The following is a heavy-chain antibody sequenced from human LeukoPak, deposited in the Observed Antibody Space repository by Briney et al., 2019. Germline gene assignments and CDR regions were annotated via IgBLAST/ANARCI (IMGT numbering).Heavy chain of an antibody. CDR2: ISGSGGST. J-gene: IGHJ4*02. V-gene: IGHV3-23*01. Sequence: GGSLRLSCAASGFTFSSYAMSWVRQAPGKGLEWVSGISGSGGSTYYADSVKGRFTISRDNSKNTLYLQMNSLRVEDTAVYYCAKGRSIVVVTAMNYWGQGTLVTVSS. CDR1: GFTFSSYA. CDR3: AKGRSIVVVTAMNY. D-gene: IGHD2-21*02.